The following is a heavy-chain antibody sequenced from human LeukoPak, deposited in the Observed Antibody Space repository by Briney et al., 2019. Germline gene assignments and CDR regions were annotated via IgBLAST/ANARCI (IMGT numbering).Heavy chain of an antibody. V-gene: IGHV3-23*01. CDR2: ISGSSGST. CDR1: GFTFSSYA. D-gene: IGHD2-2*01. J-gene: IGHJ4*02. Sequence: GGSLRLSCAASGFTFSSYAMSWVRQAPGEGLEWVSAISGSSGSTYYADSVKGRFTISRDNSKNTLYLRMNSLRAEDTAVYYCAKGGNYCSSTSCPPVDYWGQGTLVTVSS. CDR3: AKGGNYCSSTSCPPVDY.